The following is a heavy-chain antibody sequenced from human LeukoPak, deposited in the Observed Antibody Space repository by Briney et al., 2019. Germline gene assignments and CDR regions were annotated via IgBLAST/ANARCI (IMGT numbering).Heavy chain of an antibody. CDR1: GYTLTCYY. D-gene: IGHD3-16*02. CDR2: IYPNSGGK. Sequence: ASVKVSCTASGYTLTCYYIHWVRQAPGQGHEWMGWIYPNSGGKNYAQKFQGRVTITRDTTSSTAYMELSRLRSDDTAVYYCAREVDYDYVWGSYRPGYNWFDPWGQGTLVTVSS. V-gene: IGHV1-2*02. CDR3: AREVDYDYVWGSYRPGYNWFDP. J-gene: IGHJ5*02.